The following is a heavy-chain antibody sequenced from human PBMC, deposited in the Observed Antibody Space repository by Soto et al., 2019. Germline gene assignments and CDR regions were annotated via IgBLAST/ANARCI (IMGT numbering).Heavy chain of an antibody. J-gene: IGHJ4*02. CDR3: ARVHLGSSWFSDLID. D-gene: IGHD6-13*01. CDR1: GFTFSSYS. Sequence: EVQLLQSGGGLVQPGGSLRLSCAASGFTFSSYSMTWVRQAPGKGLEWVSSITGGGGSRYYADAVKGRFTISRDNSKNNLDFQMNGLRVKDTALYYCARVHLGSSWFSDLIDWGQGARVTVS. V-gene: IGHV3-23*01. CDR2: ITGGGGSR.